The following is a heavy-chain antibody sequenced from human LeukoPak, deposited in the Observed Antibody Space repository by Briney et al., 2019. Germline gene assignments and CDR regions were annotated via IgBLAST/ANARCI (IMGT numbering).Heavy chain of an antibody. CDR2: ISYDGSNK. CDR3: ARDLYRIVVVPHYFDY. V-gene: IGHV3-30*03. CDR1: GFTFSSYS. D-gene: IGHD3-22*01. J-gene: IGHJ4*02. Sequence: GGSLRLSCAASGFTFSSYSMNWVRQAPGKGLEWVAVISYDGSNKYYADSVKGRFTISRDNAKNSLYLQMNSLRAEDTAVYYCARDLYRIVVVPHYFDYWGQGTLVTVSS.